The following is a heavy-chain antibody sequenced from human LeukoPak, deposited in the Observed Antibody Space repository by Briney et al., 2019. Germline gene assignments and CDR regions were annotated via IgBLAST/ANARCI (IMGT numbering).Heavy chain of an antibody. D-gene: IGHD1-26*01. Sequence: GGSLRLSCAASGFTFSNYWISWVRQAPGKGLEWVANIGRDGSEKYYVDSVKGRFTISRDNAKTSLYLQINSLRAEDTAVYYCARDCVIVGAPCYDYWGQGTLVTVSS. V-gene: IGHV3-7*04. CDR1: GFTFSNYW. J-gene: IGHJ4*02. CDR2: IGRDGSEK. CDR3: ARDCVIVGAPCYDY.